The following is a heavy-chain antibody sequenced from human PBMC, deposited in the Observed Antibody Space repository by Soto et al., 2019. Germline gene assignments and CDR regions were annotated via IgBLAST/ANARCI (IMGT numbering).Heavy chain of an antibody. Sequence: GGSLRLSCAASGFTFSSYWMHWVRQAPGKGLGWVSRINSDGSSTSYADSVKGRFTISRDNAKNRLYLQMNGLRAEDTVVYYCARVIYVFGSGLRLKNSNWFDPWGQGTLVTVSS. CDR3: ARVIYVFGSGLRLKNSNWFDP. J-gene: IGHJ5*02. CDR2: INSDGSST. V-gene: IGHV3-74*01. D-gene: IGHD3-3*01. CDR1: GFTFSSYW.